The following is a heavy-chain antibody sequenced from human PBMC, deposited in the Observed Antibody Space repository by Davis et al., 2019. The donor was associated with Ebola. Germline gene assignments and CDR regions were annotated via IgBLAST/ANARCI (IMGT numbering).Heavy chain of an antibody. V-gene: IGHV3-30-3*02. Sequence: GGSLRLSCTGSGFTFYNYAMSWVRQAPGKGLEWVAVISYDGSNKYYADSVKGRFTISRDNSKNTLYLQMNSLRAEDTAVYYCAKEISDFWSGYYGGQGTLVTVSS. CDR2: ISYDGSNK. CDR1: GFTFYNYA. CDR3: AKEISDFWSGYY. D-gene: IGHD3-3*01. J-gene: IGHJ4*02.